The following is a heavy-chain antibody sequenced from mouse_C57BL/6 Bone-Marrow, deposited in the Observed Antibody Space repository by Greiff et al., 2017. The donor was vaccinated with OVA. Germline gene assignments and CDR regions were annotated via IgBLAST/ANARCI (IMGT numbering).Heavy chain of an antibody. CDR3: ARDLLYDYDGVPFAY. J-gene: IGHJ3*01. CDR1: GFTFSSYS. V-gene: IGHV5-4*01. D-gene: IGHD2-4*01. CDR2: ISDGGSDS. Sequence: EVKLMESGGGLVQPGGSLKLSCAASGFTFSSYSMSWVRQTPGKRLEWVATISDGGSDSYYPDNVKGRFTISRDNAKNNLYLQMSHLRSEDTAMYYCARDLLYDYDGVPFAYWGQGTLVTVSA.